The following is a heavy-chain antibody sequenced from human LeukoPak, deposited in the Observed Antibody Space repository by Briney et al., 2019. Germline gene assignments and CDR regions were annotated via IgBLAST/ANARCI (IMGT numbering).Heavy chain of an antibody. CDR1: GFTFGDYA. CDR2: IRSKAYGGTT. CDR3: TSSNPRLRYFDWYPFDY. Sequence: PGGSLRLSCTASGFTFGDYAMSWFRQAPGKGLEWVGFIRSKAYGGTTEYAASVKGRFTISRDDSRSIAYLQMNSLKTEDTAVYYCTSSNPRLRYFDWYPFDYWGQGTLVTVSS. V-gene: IGHV3-49*03. D-gene: IGHD3-9*01. J-gene: IGHJ4*02.